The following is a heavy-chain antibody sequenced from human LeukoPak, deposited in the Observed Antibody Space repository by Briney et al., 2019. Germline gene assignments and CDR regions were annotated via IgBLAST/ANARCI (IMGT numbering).Heavy chain of an antibody. V-gene: IGHV1-69*04. J-gene: IGHJ4*02. CDR1: GYTFTSYG. D-gene: IGHD1-1*01. Sequence: SVKVSCKASGYTFTSYGISWVRQAPGQGLEWMGRIIPILGIANYAQKFQGRVTITTDKSTSTAYMELSSLRSEDTAVYYCARDPGGNDDVYWGQGTLVTVSS. CDR3: ARDPGGNDDVY. CDR2: IIPILGIA.